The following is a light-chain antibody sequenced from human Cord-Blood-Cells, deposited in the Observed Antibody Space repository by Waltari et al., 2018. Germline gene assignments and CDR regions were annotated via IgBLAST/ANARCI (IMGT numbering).Light chain of an antibody. CDR2: KAS. J-gene: IGKJ2*01. CDR3: QQYNSYPYT. Sequence: DIQTTQSPSTLSASVGDTVTITCRASQSISSWLAWYQQKPGKAPKLLIYKASSLESGVPSRFSGSGSGTEFTLTISSLQPDDFATYYCQQYNSYPYTFGQGTKLEIK. V-gene: IGKV1-5*03. CDR1: QSISSW.